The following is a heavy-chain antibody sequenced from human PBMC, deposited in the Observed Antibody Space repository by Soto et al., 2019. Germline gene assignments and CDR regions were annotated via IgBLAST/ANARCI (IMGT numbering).Heavy chain of an antibody. CDR1: GGSINRYY. V-gene: IGHV4-59*12. Sequence: PSETLSLTCTVSGGSINRYYWSWIRQPPGKGLEWIGYISYSGSTNYNPSLKSRVTISVDTSKNQFSLKLSSVTAADTAVYYCAREVHYYDSSGYYPRDAFDIWGQGTMVTVSS. CDR3: AREVHYYDSSGYYPRDAFDI. J-gene: IGHJ3*02. CDR2: ISYSGST. D-gene: IGHD3-22*01.